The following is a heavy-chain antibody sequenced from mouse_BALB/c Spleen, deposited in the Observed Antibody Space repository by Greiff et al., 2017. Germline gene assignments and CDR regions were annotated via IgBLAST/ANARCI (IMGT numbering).Heavy chain of an antibody. CDR1: GFTFSSYW. CDR3: TATYYRYDGGYWYFDV. CDR2: IRLKSDNYAT. D-gene: IGHD2-14*01. J-gene: IGHJ1*01. Sequence: VQLVESGGGLVQPGGSMKLSCVASGFTFSSYWMSWVRQSPEKGLEWVAEIRLKSDNYATHYAESVKGKFTISRDDSKSRLYLQMNSLRAEDTGIYYCTATYYRYDGGYWYFDVWGAGTTVTVSS. V-gene: IGHV6-3*01.